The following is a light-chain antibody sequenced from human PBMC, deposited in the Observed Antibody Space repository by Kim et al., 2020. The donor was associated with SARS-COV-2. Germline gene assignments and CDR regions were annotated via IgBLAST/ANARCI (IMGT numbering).Light chain of an antibody. CDR2: GAS. V-gene: IGKV3-15*01. Sequence: SVSPEERSTLYCRASQSISITVAWYQQKPGQSPRVLVLGASTRATDVPARFSGSGSGVDFTLTISSLQSEDFAVYYCQQYHNWPFNFGQGTKLEI. CDR1: QSISIT. CDR3: QQYHNWPFN. J-gene: IGKJ2*01.